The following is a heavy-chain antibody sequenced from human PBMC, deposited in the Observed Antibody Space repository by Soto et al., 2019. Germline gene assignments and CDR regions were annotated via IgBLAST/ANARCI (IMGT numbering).Heavy chain of an antibody. D-gene: IGHD3-22*01. CDR2: FYYSGST. CDR3: ARQSPMIVVVTFDN. Sequence: PSETLSLTCTVSGGSISSSNNYWGWIRQPPGKGLEWIGSFYYSGSTYYNPSLKSRVTISVDTSKDQFSLKLTSVTAEDTAVYYCARQSPMIVVVTFDNWGQGTLVTVSS. V-gene: IGHV4-39*01. CDR1: GGSISSSNNY. J-gene: IGHJ4*02.